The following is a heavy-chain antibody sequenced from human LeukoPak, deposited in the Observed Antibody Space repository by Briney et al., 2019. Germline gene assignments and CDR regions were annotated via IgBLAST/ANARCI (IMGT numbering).Heavy chain of an antibody. CDR2: ISSSGSYI. CDR3: ARDVTAKSYHYYGMDV. J-gene: IGHJ6*02. CDR1: GFTFSTYS. Sequence: GGSLRVYCAASGFTFSTYSMNWVRQAPGKGLEWVSSISSSGSYIYYADSLKGRFTISRDNAKNSLYLQMNSLRAEDTAVYYCARDVTAKSYHYYGMDVWGQGTTVTVSS. V-gene: IGHV3-21*01.